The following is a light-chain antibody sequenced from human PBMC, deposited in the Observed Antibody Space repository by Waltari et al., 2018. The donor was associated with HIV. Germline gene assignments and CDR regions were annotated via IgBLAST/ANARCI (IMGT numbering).Light chain of an antibody. CDR1: QGISSY. CDR2: AAS. J-gene: IGKJ4*01. Sequence: DIQLTQAPSFLSASVGDRVTITCRASQGISSYLAWYQQKPGKAPKRLIYAASTLQSVVPSRFSGSGSGTEFTLTISSLQPEDSATYYCQQLNSYPSLTFGGGTKVEIK. CDR3: QQLNSYPSLT. V-gene: IGKV1-9*01.